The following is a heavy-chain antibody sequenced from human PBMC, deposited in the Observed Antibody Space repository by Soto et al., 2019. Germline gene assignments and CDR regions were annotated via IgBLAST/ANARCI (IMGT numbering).Heavy chain of an antibody. CDR1: GFTFSNHA. J-gene: IGHJ4*02. D-gene: IGHD3-22*01. Sequence: PGGSLRLSCAASGFTFSNHAMSWVRQAPGKGLEWVSAVSGGGGSSFYADSVKGRFTISRDNSKNTVSLQMNSLRAEDTAVYYCAREFPPDYYDSSGSEQAYWGQGTLVTVSS. CDR3: AREFPPDYYDSSGSEQAY. V-gene: IGHV3-23*01. CDR2: VSGGGGSS.